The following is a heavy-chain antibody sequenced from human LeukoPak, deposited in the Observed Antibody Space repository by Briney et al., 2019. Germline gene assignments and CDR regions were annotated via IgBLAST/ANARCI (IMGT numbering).Heavy chain of an antibody. Sequence: GGSLRLSCAASGFTFSSYAMSWVRQAPGKGLEWVSAISGSGGSTYYADSVKGRFTISRDNSKNTLYLQMNSLRTDDTAEYYCAKDLYGDYGGVDYWGQGTLVTVSS. V-gene: IGHV3-23*01. J-gene: IGHJ4*02. CDR1: GFTFSSYA. D-gene: IGHD4-17*01. CDR3: AKDLYGDYGGVDY. CDR2: ISGSGGST.